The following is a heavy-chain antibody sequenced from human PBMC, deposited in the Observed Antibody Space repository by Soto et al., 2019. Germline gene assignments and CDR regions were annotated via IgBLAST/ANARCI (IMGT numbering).Heavy chain of an antibody. CDR1: GGTFSSYT. CDR3: ARLPKGEYGG. D-gene: IGHD4-17*01. V-gene: IGHV1-69*02. CDR2: IIPILGIA. Sequence: QVHLVQSGAEVKKPGSSVKVSCKASGGTFSSYTISWVRQAPGQGLEWMGRIIPILGIANYAKKLQGRVTMTGEKSTSTAYMELSSLRSEDTAGYYCARLPKGEYGGWGQVTLVTVSS. J-gene: IGHJ4*02.